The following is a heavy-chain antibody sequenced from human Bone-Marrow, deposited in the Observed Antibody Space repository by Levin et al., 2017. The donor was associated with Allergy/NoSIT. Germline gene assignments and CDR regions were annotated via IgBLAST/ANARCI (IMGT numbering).Heavy chain of an antibody. CDR3: ARSNYDFPFYYFDS. D-gene: IGHD3-3*01. Sequence: ASVKVSCKASGYTFTRYAMNWVRQAPGQGLEWMGWINTNSGNPTYAQGFTGRFVFSLDTSVSTAYLQISSLKAEDTAIYYCARSNYDFPFYYFDSWGQGTLVTVSS. J-gene: IGHJ4*02. CDR1: GYTFTRYA. CDR2: INTNSGNP. V-gene: IGHV7-4-1*02.